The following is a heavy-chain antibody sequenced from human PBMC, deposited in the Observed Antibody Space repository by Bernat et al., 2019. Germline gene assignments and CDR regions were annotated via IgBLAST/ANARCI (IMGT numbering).Heavy chain of an antibody. V-gene: IGHV4-39*01. CDR2: IYYSGST. J-gene: IGHJ6*03. CDR3: ARTRKASKTPKVGYYYYYMDV. Sequence: QLQLQESGPGLVKPSETLSLTCTVSGGSISSSSYYWGWIRQPPGKGLEWIGSIYYSGSTYYNPSLKSRVTISVDTSKNQFSLKLSSVTAADTAVYYCARTRKASKTPKVGYYYYYMDVWGKGTTVTVSS. D-gene: IGHD1-14*01. CDR1: GGSISSSSYY.